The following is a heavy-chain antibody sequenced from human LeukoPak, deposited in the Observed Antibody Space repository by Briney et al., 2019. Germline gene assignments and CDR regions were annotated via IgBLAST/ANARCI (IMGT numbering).Heavy chain of an antibody. D-gene: IGHD3-22*01. CDR3: ARDGGYYYDVYYFDY. J-gene: IGHJ4*02. CDR1: GFTFSGYP. CDR2: ISDDGGRK. V-gene: IGHV3-30*04. Sequence: PGRSLRLSCAASGFTFSGYPMHWVRQAPGKGLDWVAIISDDGGRKFYADSVKGRFTISRDNSKNTLYLQMNSLRAEDTAVYYCARDGGYYYDVYYFDYWGQGTLVTVSS.